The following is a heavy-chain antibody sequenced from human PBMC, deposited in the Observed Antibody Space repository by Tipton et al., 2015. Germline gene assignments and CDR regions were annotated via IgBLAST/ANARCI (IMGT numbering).Heavy chain of an antibody. J-gene: IGHJ4*02. CDR2: IYYSGTT. CDR3: VRLPRFGYCSGGSCYTIDC. V-gene: IGHV4-39*01. CDR1: GDSISSSSYH. D-gene: IGHD2-15*01. Sequence: GLVKPSETLSLTCTVSGDSISSSSYHWGWIRQPPGKGLEWIGNIYYSGTTYYNPSLTSRVTISVDTSKNQFSLKLRSVTAADTAVYYCVRLPRFGYCSGGSCYTIDCWGQGTLVTVSS.